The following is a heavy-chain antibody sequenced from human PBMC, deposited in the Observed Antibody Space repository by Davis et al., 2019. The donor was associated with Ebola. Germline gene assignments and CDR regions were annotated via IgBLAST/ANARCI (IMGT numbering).Heavy chain of an antibody. CDR3: AKENWSYGMNV. V-gene: IGHV3-23*01. CDR1: GFTFSSYA. Sequence: GESLKISCAASGFTFSSYAMSWVRQAPGKGLEWVSAISGSGGSTYYADSVKGRFTISRDNSKNTLYLQMNSLRAEDTAVYYCAKENWSYGMNVWGQGTTVTVSS. CDR2: ISGSGGST. J-gene: IGHJ6*02.